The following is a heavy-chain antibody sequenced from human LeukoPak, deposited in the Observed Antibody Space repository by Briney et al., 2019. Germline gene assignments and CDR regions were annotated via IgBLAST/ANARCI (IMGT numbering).Heavy chain of an antibody. CDR2: ISSSSSTI. Sequence: GRSLRLSCAASGFTFSSYSMNWVRQAPGKGLEWVSYISSSSSTIYYADSVKGRFTISRDNAKNSLYLQMNSLRAEDTAVYYCARNMVGGGVWFGEFVAFDIWGQGTMVTVSS. D-gene: IGHD3-10*01. CDR1: GFTFSSYS. V-gene: IGHV3-48*01. J-gene: IGHJ3*02. CDR3: ARNMVGGGVWFGEFVAFDI.